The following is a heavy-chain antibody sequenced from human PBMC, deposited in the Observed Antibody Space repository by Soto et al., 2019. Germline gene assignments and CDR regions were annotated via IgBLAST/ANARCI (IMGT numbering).Heavy chain of an antibody. CDR3: ARGGLRVAGAAGSLDNFLDS. D-gene: IGHD6-19*01. Sequence: ASVKVSCKASGYTFTSYYMHWVRQAPGRGLEWMGIINPSCGSTSYAQKFQGRVTMTRDTSTSTVYMELSSLRSEDTAVYYCARGGLRVAGAAGSLDNFLDSWGKGPLVTFSS. J-gene: IGHJ4*02. V-gene: IGHV1-46*01. CDR2: INPSCGST. CDR1: GYTFTSYY.